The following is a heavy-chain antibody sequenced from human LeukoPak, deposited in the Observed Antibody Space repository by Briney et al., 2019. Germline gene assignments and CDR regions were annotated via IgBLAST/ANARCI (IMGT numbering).Heavy chain of an antibody. CDR3: ARDSFHDYGDHYFDY. CDR2: IWFDGSNK. J-gene: IGHJ4*02. CDR1: GVTFSSYG. V-gene: IGHV3-33*01. D-gene: IGHD4-17*01. Sequence: GGSLRLSCAASGVTFSSYGRHWGCHAPGKGLEWGAVIWFDGSNKNYADSVKGRFTISRDNSKNTLYLQMNSLRAEDTAVYYCARDSFHDYGDHYFDYWGQGTLVTVSS.